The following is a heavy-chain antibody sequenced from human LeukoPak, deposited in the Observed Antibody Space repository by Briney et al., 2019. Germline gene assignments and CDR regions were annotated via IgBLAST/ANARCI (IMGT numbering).Heavy chain of an antibody. CDR3: ARDRGGSYGWFDP. CDR1: GHTFISDG. D-gene: IGHD1-26*01. CDR2: VSAYNGNR. Sequence: ASVKVSWKASGHTFISDGISWVRQVPGQGLEWMGWVSAYNGNRKYAQKLQGRVTMTTDTSTSTAYMELGSLRSDDTAVYYCARDRGGSYGWFDPWGQGTLVTVSS. V-gene: IGHV1-18*01. J-gene: IGHJ5*02.